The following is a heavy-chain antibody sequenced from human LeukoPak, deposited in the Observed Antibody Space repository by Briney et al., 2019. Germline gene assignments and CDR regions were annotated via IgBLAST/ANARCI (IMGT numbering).Heavy chain of an antibody. CDR1: VFTFCSYA. J-gene: IGHJ6*01. D-gene: IGHD6-13*01. CDR2: ISYDGSNK. CDR3: AMDPSYSSRGVFYGMDV. V-gene: IGHV3-30-3*01. Sequence: GGSLRLSCAASVFTFCSYAMHWVRQAPGKGLEWVAVISYDGSNKYYADSVKGRFTISRDNSKNTLYLKMNSLRAEDTAVYYCAMDPSYSSRGVFYGMDVWGQGTTVTVSS.